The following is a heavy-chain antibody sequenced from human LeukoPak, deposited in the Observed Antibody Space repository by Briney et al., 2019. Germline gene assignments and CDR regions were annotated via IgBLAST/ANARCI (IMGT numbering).Heavy chain of an antibody. CDR3: AKEDYYDSSGYVDY. D-gene: IGHD3-22*01. J-gene: IGHJ4*02. CDR1: GFTFSSYG. Sequence: GGSLRLSCAASGFTFSSYGMHWVRQAPGKGLEWVAFIRYEGSNKYYADSVRGRFTISRDNSKNTLYLQMNSLRAEDTAVYYCAKEDYYDSSGYVDYWGQGTLVTVSS. CDR2: IRYEGSNK. V-gene: IGHV3-30*02.